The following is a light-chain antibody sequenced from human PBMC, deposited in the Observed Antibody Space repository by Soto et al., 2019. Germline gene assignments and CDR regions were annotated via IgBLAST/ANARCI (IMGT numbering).Light chain of an antibody. CDR1: QSVSSN. V-gene: IGKV3-20*01. Sequence: EIVMTQSPATLSVSPGERATLSCRASQSVSSNLAWYQQKPGQAPRLLIYGASSRATGIPDRFSGSGSGTDFTLTISRLEPEDFAVYYCQQYGNSPQTCGQGTKGDIK. J-gene: IGKJ1*01. CDR2: GAS. CDR3: QQYGNSPQT.